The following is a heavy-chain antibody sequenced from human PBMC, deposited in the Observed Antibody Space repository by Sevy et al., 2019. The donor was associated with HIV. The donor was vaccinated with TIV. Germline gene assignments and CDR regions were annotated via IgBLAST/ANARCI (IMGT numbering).Heavy chain of an antibody. D-gene: IGHD2-2*01. Sequence: QSQTLSLTCAVYGGSFSGYYWSWIRQPPGKGLEWIGEINHSGSTNYNPSLKSRVTISVDTSKNQFSLKLSSVTAADTAVYYSARHCGSTSCSHAFDIWGQGTMVTVSS. CDR2: INHSGST. CDR1: GGSFSGYY. J-gene: IGHJ3*02. CDR3: ARHCGSTSCSHAFDI. V-gene: IGHV4-34*01.